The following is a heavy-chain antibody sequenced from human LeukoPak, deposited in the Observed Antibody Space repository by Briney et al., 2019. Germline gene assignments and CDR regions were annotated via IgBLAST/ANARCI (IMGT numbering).Heavy chain of an antibody. CDR1: GFTFSNYG. Sequence: GGSLRLSCAASGFTFSNYGFHWVRQAPGKGLEWVAVISYDGRNKYYADSVKGRFTVSRDNFKNTLSLQMSSLRTDDTALYYCAREKDIAARVGWFDPWGQGTLVTVSS. D-gene: IGHD6-6*01. CDR3: AREKDIAARVGWFDP. V-gene: IGHV3-30*04. J-gene: IGHJ5*02. CDR2: ISYDGRNK.